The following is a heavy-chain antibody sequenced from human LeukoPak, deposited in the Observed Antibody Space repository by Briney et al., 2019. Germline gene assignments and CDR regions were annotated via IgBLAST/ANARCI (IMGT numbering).Heavy chain of an antibody. CDR2: INHSGST. CDR3: ARGVSGYYDSSGYYDRDAFDI. J-gene: IGHJ3*02. CDR1: GFTFSNFW. Sequence: ESLRLSCTASGFTFSNFWMGWIRQPPGKGLEWIGEINHSGSTNYNPSLKSRVTISVDTSKNQFSLKLSSVTAADTAVYYCARGVSGYYDSSGYYDRDAFDIWGQGTMVTVSS. D-gene: IGHD3-22*01. V-gene: IGHV4-34*01.